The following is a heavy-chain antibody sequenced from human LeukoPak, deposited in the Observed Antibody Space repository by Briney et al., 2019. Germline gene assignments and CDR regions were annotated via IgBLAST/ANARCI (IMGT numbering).Heavy chain of an antibody. CDR3: AKDLGPRGNYAFDI. D-gene: IGHD3-16*01. CDR1: GFTFDDYT. Sequence: GRSLRLFCAASGFTFDDYTMHWVRQAPGKGLEWVSLISWDGGSTYYADSVKGRFTISRDNSKNSLYLQMNSLRTEDTALYYCAKDLGPRGNYAFDIWGQGTMVTVSS. V-gene: IGHV3-43*01. CDR2: ISWDGGST. J-gene: IGHJ3*02.